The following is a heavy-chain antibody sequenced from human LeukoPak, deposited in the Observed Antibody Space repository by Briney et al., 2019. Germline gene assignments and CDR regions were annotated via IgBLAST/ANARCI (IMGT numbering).Heavy chain of an antibody. V-gene: IGHV4-39*01. Sequence: SETLSLTCSVSGGSISSSDFNWGWIRQPPGKGLEWIGVISYSGSTYYNPSLKSRVTISVDTSKSHFSLKLSSVTAADTAIYYCARLDKGIKAAHFDYWGQGTLVTVSS. CDR3: ARLDKGIKAAHFDY. J-gene: IGHJ4*02. D-gene: IGHD6-25*01. CDR1: GGSISSSDFN. CDR2: ISYSGST.